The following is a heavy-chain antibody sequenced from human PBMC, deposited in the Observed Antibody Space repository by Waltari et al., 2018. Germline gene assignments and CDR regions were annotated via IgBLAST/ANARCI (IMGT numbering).Heavy chain of an antibody. J-gene: IGHJ6*02. D-gene: IGHD3-3*01. CDR3: ARLHSRSYYDFRSASLSLDV. V-gene: IGHV4-59*11. CDR1: GASISTPS. Sequence: QVQLQESGPGLVKPSETLSLTCTVSGASISTPSWGWIRQPPGKGLEWIGYLSYDASTNYNPSLSSRVFISEDKSKNQFSLRLTSVTPADTAVYYCARLHSRSYYDFRSASLSLDVWGQGTTVTVSS. CDR2: LSYDAST.